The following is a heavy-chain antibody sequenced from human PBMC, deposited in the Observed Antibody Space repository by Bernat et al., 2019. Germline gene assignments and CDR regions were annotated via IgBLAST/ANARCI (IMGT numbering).Heavy chain of an antibody. J-gene: IGHJ4*02. CDR1: GFTFSSYA. CDR3: AKDPKSVVVPPSFDY. D-gene: IGHD2-2*01. Sequence: EVQLLESGGGLVQPGGSLRLSCAASGFTFSSYAMSWVRQAPGKGREWVSAISGSGGSTYYADSVKGRFTISRDNSKNTLYLQMNSLRAEDTAVYYCAKDPKSVVVPPSFDYWGQGTLVTVSS. V-gene: IGHV3-23*01. CDR2: ISGSGGST.